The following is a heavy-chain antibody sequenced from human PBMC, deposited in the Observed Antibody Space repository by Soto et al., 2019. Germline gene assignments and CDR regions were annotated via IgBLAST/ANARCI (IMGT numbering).Heavy chain of an antibody. CDR1: GFTFSNAW. Sequence: GGSLRLSCAASGFTFSNAWMSWVRQAPGKGLEWVGRIKSKTDGGTTDYAAPVKGRFTISRDDSKNTLYLQMNSLKTEDTAVEYCTTGGSSSWYAFDIWGQGTMVTVSS. CDR3: TTGGSSSWYAFDI. V-gene: IGHV3-15*01. J-gene: IGHJ3*02. D-gene: IGHD6-13*01. CDR2: IKSKTDGGTT.